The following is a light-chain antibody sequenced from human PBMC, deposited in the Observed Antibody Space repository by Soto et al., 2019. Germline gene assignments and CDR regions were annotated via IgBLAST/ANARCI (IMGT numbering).Light chain of an antibody. CDR3: SSYTSSSTLLYV. CDR1: NRDGVGYNY. V-gene: IGLV2-14*01. Sequence: SVLTQPAPAFGCPGPSITLPLPRKNRDGVGYNYVSWYQQHPGKAPKLMIYDVSNRPSGVSNRFSGSKSGNTASLTISGLQAEDEADYYCSSYTSSSTLLYVFGTGTKVTVL. CDR2: DVS. J-gene: IGLJ1*01.